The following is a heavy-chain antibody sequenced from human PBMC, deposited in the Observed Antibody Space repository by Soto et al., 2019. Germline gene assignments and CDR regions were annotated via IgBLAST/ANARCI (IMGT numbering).Heavy chain of an antibody. CDR3: TNPRVYYGMGV. CDR1: GFTFSGSA. Sequence: EVQLVESGGGLVQPGGSLKLSCAASGFTFSGSAVHWVRQASGKGLEWVGRIRSKANNYATAYAASVQGRFTIFRDDLKNTAYLQMTGLKTEDTDVYYCTNPRVYYGMGVWGQGTTVTVSS. CDR2: IRSKANNYAT. D-gene: IGHD6-13*01. J-gene: IGHJ6*02. V-gene: IGHV3-73*02.